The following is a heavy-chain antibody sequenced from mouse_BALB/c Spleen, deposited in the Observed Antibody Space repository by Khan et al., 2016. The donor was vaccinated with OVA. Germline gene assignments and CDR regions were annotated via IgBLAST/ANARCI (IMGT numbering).Heavy chain of an antibody. D-gene: IGHD6-1*01. Sequence: EVQLQQSGPELVRPGASVKISCTASGYSFTGYFMNWVMQSHGKSLEWIGRINPHIGETFYNQRFKDKATLTVDESSSTAHMEIRSLASEDSAVYYCTRIYRSDFDYWGQGTTLTVSS. CDR3: TRIYRSDFDY. CDR1: GYSFTGYF. V-gene: IGHV1-20*02. CDR2: INPHIGET. J-gene: IGHJ2*01.